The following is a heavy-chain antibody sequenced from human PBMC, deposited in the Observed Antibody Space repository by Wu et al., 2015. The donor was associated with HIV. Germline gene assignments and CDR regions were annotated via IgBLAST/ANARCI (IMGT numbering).Heavy chain of an antibody. CDR3: AINTDSVATSLYSLGV. V-gene: IGHV1-2*02. D-gene: IGHD5-12*01. CDR1: GYIFTDYY. Sequence: QVQLLQSGAEVRKPGASVRVSCKTSGYIFTDYYMHWVRQAPGQGLQWMGGINPLFGTTKHTQKFQDRVSFTTDEFKTTAYMELMSLRSEDTAVYYCAINTDSVATSLYSLGVWGQGTTVTVSS. CDR2: INPLFGTT. J-gene: IGHJ6*02.